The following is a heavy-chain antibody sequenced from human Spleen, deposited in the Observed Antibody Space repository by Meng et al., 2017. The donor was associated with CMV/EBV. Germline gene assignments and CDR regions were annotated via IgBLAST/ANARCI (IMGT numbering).Heavy chain of an antibody. D-gene: IGHD2-2*02. J-gene: IGHJ4*02. CDR1: GGSVTSSRY. CDR2: IYYSGTT. V-gene: IGHV4-39*07. Sequence: STVSGGSVTSSRYWGWIRQPPGEGLEWIATIYYSGTTNYNPSLKSRVTISIDTSNNQFSLNLNSVTAADTAMYYCARVDTFMGAFDYWGQGTLVTVSS. CDR3: ARVDTFMGAFDY.